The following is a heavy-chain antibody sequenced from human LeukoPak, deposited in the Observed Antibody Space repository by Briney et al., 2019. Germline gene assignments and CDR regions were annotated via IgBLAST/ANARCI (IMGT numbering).Heavy chain of an antibody. CDR2: INPNSGGT. CDR3: ARVLPYSSGWYPNFDY. D-gene: IGHD6-19*01. V-gene: IGHV1-2*02. CDR1: GYTFTGYY. Sequence: ASVKVSCKASGYTFTGYYMHWVRQAPGQGLEWMGWINPNSGGTNYAQKFQGRVTMTRDTSISTAYMELSRLRSDDTAVYYCARVLPYSSGWYPNFDYWGQGTLVTVSS. J-gene: IGHJ4*02.